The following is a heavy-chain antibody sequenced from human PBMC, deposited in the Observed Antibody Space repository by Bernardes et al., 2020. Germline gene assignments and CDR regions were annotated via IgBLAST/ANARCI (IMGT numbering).Heavy chain of an antibody. D-gene: IGHD2-8*01. J-gene: IGHJ6*03. CDR2: IYSGAST. Sequence: GGSLRLSCAASGFTVSSHYMSWVRQAPGKALEWVSLIYSGASTYYADSVKGRFTLTRDNSKNMLYLQMNSLRGEDTAVYYCARDQHCTTSNCNGGMDVWGEGTTVTVSS. CDR1: GFTVSSHY. V-gene: IGHV3-66*01. CDR3: ARDQHCTTSNCNGGMDV.